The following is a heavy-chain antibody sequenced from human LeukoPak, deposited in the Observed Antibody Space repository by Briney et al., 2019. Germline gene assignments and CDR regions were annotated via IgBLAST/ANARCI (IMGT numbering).Heavy chain of an antibody. CDR3: ARGAQLWFGDNAFDI. CDR2: INHSGST. D-gene: IGHD3-10*01. J-gene: IGHJ3*02. CDR1: GGSFSGYY. Sequence: SETLSLTCAVYGGSFSGYYWSWIRQPPGKGLEWIGEINHSGSTNYNPSLKSRVTISVDTSKNQFSLKLSSVTAADTAVYYCARGAQLWFGDNAFDIWGKGTTVTVSS. V-gene: IGHV4-34*01.